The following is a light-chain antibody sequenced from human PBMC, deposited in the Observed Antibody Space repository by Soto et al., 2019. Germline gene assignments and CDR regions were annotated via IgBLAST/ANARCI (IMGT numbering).Light chain of an antibody. Sequence: EIVLTQSPTTLSLSPGESATLSCRARQSVHKYLAWYQQKPGQAPRLLIYDASSRATGIPARFSGSGSGKDFTLTISSLEPEDSALYYCQQRSNWPPWTFGQGTKVEIK. CDR3: QQRSNWPPWT. V-gene: IGKV3-11*01. CDR1: QSVHKY. J-gene: IGKJ1*01. CDR2: DAS.